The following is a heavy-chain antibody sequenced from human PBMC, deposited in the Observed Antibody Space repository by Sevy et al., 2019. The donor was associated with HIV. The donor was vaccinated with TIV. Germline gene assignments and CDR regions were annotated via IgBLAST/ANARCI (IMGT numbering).Heavy chain of an antibody. CDR1: GYTFTSYD. D-gene: IGHD3-3*01. CDR3: ARGVNYDFWSGYYTGMQGSYYYYYGMDV. J-gene: IGHJ6*02. CDR2: MNPNSGNT. V-gene: IGHV1-8*01. Sequence: ASVKVSCKASGYTFTSYDINWVRQATGQGLEWMGWMNPNSGNTGYAQKFQGRVTMTRNTSISTAYMELSSLRSEDTAVYYCARGVNYDFWSGYYTGMQGSYYYYYGMDVWGQGTTVTVSS.